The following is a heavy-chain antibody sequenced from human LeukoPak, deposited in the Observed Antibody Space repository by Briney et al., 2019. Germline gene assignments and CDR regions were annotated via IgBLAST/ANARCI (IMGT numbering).Heavy chain of an antibody. J-gene: IGHJ4*02. V-gene: IGHV1-18*01. D-gene: IGHD3-22*01. CDR3: ARVVTYYYDSSGYYSS. CDR1: GYAFTSYG. Sequence: ASVKVSCKASGYAFTSYGISWVRQAPGQGLEWMGWISAYNGNTNYAQKLQGRVTMTTDTSTSTAYMELRSLRSDDTAVYYCARVVTYYYDSSGYYSSWGQGTLVTVSS. CDR2: ISAYNGNT.